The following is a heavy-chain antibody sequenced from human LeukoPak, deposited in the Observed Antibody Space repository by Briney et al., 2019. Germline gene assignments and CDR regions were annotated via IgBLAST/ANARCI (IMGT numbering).Heavy chain of an antibody. CDR2: ISGSGGST. Sequence: GGSLRLSCAASGFTFDDYAMSWVRQAPGKGLEWVSAISGSGGSTYYADSVKGRFTISRDNSKNTLYLQMNSLRAEDTAVYYCAKDGGAARPLFYYFDYWGQGTLVTVSS. V-gene: IGHV3-23*01. J-gene: IGHJ4*02. CDR1: GFTFDDYA. D-gene: IGHD6-6*01. CDR3: AKDGGAARPLFYYFDY.